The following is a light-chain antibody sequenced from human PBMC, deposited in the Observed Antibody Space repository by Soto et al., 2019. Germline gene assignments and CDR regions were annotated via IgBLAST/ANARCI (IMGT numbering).Light chain of an antibody. CDR3: QQYNNWPPLT. Sequence: EIVLTQSPGTLSLSPGERATLSCKASQTVSSNLAWYQQKPGQAPRLLIYGASTRATGIPARFSGSGSGTEFTLTISSLQSEDFAVYYCQQYNNWPPLTFGGGTQGGYQ. V-gene: IGKV3-15*01. J-gene: IGKJ4*01. CDR1: QTVSSN. CDR2: GAS.